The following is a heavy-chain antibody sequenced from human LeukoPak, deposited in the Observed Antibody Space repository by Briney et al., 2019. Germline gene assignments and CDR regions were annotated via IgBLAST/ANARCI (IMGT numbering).Heavy chain of an antibody. J-gene: IGHJ3*02. D-gene: IGHD3-10*01. CDR2: ISSSSSYI. CDR1: GFTFSSYS. V-gene: IGHV3-21*01. Sequence: GGSLRLSCAASGFTFSSYSMNWVRQAPGKGLEWVSSISSSSSYIYYADSVKGRFTISRDNAKNSLYLQMNSLRAEDTAVYYCARDSASMHAFDIWGQGTMVTVSS. CDR3: ARDSASMHAFDI.